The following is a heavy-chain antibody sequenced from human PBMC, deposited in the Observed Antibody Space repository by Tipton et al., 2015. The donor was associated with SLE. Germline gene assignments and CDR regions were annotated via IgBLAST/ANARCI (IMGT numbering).Heavy chain of an antibody. CDR2: LHYSGRS. D-gene: IGHD1-1*01. V-gene: IGHV4-39*07. Sequence: TLSLTCSVSGDSITSGRYYWVWIRQPPGKGLEWIGRLHYSGRSYYNPSLKSRVIISLDTSRTQFSLKLTSATAADTAVYYCARYTNNWYLDYWGQGTLVTVSS. CDR3: ARYTNNWYLDY. J-gene: IGHJ4*02. CDR1: GDSITSGRYY.